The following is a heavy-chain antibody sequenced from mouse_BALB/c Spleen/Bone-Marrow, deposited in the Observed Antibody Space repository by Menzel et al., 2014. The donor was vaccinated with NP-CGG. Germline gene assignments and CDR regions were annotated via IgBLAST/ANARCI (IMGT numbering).Heavy chain of an antibody. CDR3: ARDRRYDLAWFAY. Sequence: EVQLVESGGGLVQPGGSLRLSCATSGFTFTDYYMSWVRQPPGKALEWLGFIRNKANGYTTEYSASVKGRFTISRDNSQSIPYLQMNTLRAEDSATYYCARDRRYDLAWFAYWGQGTLVTVSA. J-gene: IGHJ3*01. D-gene: IGHD2-14*01. CDR1: GFTFTDYY. V-gene: IGHV7-3*02. CDR2: IRNKANGYTT.